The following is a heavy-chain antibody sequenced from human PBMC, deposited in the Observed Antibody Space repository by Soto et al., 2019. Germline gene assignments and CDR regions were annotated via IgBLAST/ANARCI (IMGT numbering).Heavy chain of an antibody. CDR3: TRSMTGTTSSDC. CDR1: GFTFSDYY. J-gene: IGHJ4*02. Sequence: EVQLVESGGGLVQPGGSLRLSCAGSGFTFSDYYIDWVRQAPGKGLEWVGRSRDKGNSYSTDYAASVKGRFTISRDASKNSLFLQMNSLKIEDSALHYCTRSMTGTTSSDCWGQGTLVTVSS. CDR2: SRDKGNSYST. V-gene: IGHV3-72*01. D-gene: IGHD1-7*01.